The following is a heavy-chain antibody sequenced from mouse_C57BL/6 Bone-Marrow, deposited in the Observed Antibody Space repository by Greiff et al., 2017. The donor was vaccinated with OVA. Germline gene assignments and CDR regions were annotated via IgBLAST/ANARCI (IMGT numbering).Heavy chain of an antibody. CDR3: ARRRLLPYFDV. Sequence: VKLMESGAELVKPGASVKISRKASGYAFSSYWMNWVKQRPGKGLEWIGQIYPGDGDTNYNGKFKGKATLTADKSSSTAYMQLSSLTSEDSAVYFCARRRLLPYFDVWGTGTTVTVSS. D-gene: IGHD2-3*01. CDR1: GYAFSSYW. CDR2: IYPGDGDT. V-gene: IGHV1-80*01. J-gene: IGHJ1*03.